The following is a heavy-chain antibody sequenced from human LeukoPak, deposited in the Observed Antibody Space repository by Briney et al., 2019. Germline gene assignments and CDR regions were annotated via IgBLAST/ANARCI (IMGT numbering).Heavy chain of an antibody. D-gene: IGHD3-10*01. CDR3: ARXXGDSPTXHX. CDR2: IHSSGTT. V-gene: IGHV4-59*08. J-gene: IGHJ4*02. Sequence: SETLSLTCTVSGGSINSYYWSWIRQPPGTRPEWIGYIHSSGTTNYNPSLMGRVTLSVDTSRNQCSLKLTSVTAGDTAGYYFARXXGDSPTXHXWGQGTXXXVSS. CDR1: GGSINSYY.